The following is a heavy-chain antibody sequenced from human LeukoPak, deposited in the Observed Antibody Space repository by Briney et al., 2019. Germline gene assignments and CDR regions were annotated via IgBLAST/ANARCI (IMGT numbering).Heavy chain of an antibody. CDR1: GFTFSNNY. CDR2: IRGDDST. V-gene: IGHV3-53*01. J-gene: IGHJ4*02. CDR3: AREAGYSTTWYAYYFDY. Sequence: PGGSLRLSCAASGFTFSNNYMSWVRQAPGKGLEWVSLIRGDDSTHYTDSVKGRFTISRDSSKNTLYLQMNSLRAEDTAVYFCAREAGYSTTWYAYYFDYWGQGALVTVSS. D-gene: IGHD6-13*01.